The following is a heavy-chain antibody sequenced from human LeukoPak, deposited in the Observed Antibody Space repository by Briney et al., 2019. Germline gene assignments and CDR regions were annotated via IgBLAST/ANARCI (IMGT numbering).Heavy chain of an antibody. J-gene: IGHJ4*01. D-gene: IGHD5-18*01. V-gene: IGHV1-2*06. Sequence: ASVKVSCKASGYTLTVYYIHWVRQAPGQGLEWMGRINPNSGDTNFAQKFQGRVTMTRDTSISTAYMDLSGLKPDDTAVYYCAREGSGYTYGRGSYFDYWGHGILVTVSS. CDR2: INPNSGDT. CDR3: AREGSGYTYGRGSYFDY. CDR1: GYTLTVYY.